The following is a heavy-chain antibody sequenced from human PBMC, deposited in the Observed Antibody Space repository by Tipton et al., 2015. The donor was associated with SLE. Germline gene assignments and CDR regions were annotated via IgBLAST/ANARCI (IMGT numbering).Heavy chain of an antibody. V-gene: IGHV3-21*03. CDR3: ARGPHSGYDYGAYYYYGMDV. CDR1: GFTFGSYS. J-gene: IGHJ6*02. CDR2: ISSSSSYI. Sequence: SLRLSCAASGFTFGSYSMNWVRQAPGKGLEWVSSISSSSSYIYYADSVKGRFTISRDNAKNSLYLQMNSLRAEDTAVYYCARGPHSGYDYGAYYYYGMDVWGQGTTATVSS. D-gene: IGHD5-12*01.